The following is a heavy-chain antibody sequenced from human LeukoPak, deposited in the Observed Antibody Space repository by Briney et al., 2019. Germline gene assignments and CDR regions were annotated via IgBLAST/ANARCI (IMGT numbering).Heavy chain of an antibody. CDR1: GYIFTDYY. J-gene: IGHJ4*02. Sequence: GASVKVSCKASGYIFTDYYMHWVRQAPGQELGWMGRINPNSGGTNYAQKLQGRVTMTTDTSTSTAYMELRSLRSDDTAVYYCASIAVADGFDYWGQGTLVTVSS. D-gene: IGHD6-19*01. V-gene: IGHV1/OR15-1*04. CDR2: INPNSGGT. CDR3: ASIAVADGFDY.